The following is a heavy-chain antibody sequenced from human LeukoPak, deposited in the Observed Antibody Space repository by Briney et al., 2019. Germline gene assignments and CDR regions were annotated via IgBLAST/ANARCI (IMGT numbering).Heavy chain of an antibody. V-gene: IGHV3-7*01. D-gene: IGHD3-9*01. CDR3: ARESPLRYFDWSNTCDAFDI. J-gene: IGHJ3*02. Sequence: NPGGSLRLSCAASGFTFSNYAMSWVRQAPGKGLEWVANIKQDGSEKYYVDSVKGRFTISRDNAKNSLYLQMNSLRAEDTAVYYCARESPLRYFDWSNTCDAFDIWGQGTMVTVSS. CDR2: IKQDGSEK. CDR1: GFTFSNYA.